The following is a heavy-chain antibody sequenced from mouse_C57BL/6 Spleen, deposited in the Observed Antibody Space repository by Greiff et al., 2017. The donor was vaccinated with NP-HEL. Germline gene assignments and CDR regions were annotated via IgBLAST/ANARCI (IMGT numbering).Heavy chain of an antibody. CDR3: ARGANRGQGFDY. J-gene: IGHJ2*01. CDR2: INPNNGGT. Sequence: EVQLQQSGPELVKPGASVKIPCKASGYTFTDYNMDWVKQSHGKSLEWIGDINPNNGGTIYNQKFKGKATLTVDKSASTAYMELRSLTSEDTAVYYCARGANRGQGFDYWGQGTTLTVSS. D-gene: IGHD3-1*01. V-gene: IGHV1-18*01. CDR1: GYTFTDYN.